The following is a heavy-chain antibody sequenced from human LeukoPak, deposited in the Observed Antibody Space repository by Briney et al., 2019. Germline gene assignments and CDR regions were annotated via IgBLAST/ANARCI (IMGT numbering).Heavy chain of an antibody. CDR1: GFVFSNYW. CDR3: GRSEVTIPNSY. D-gene: IGHD2-21*02. CDR2: INYDGSEK. V-gene: IGHV3-7*01. J-gene: IGHJ4*02. Sequence: GGSLRLSCAASGFVFSNYWMSWVRQAPGKGLEWLANINYDGSEKYYVDSVKGRFTISRDNGKNSLYLQMSSLRVEDTAVYYCGRSEVTIPNSYWGQGTVVTVSS.